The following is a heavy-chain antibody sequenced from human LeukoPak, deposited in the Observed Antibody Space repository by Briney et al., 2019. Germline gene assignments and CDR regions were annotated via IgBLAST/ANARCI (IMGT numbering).Heavy chain of an antibody. D-gene: IGHD2/OR15-2a*01. CDR2: ITKTGASI. J-gene: IGHJ4*02. Sequence: GGSLRLSCVASGFTFSDYEMHWIRQAPGKGLEWVSYITKTGASIYYAPSVRGRFTISSDTADNSLYLQMNSLRAEDTAVYFCAILSWDGRGSFYWGQGTLVTVSS. CDR1: GFTFSDYE. CDR3: AILSWDGRGSFY. V-gene: IGHV3-48*03.